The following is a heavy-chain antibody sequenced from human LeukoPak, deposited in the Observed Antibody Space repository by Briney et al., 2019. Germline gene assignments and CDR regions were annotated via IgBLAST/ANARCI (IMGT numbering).Heavy chain of an antibody. CDR2: ISSGRTI. CDR1: GFTFSSYA. V-gene: IGHV3-48*03. D-gene: IGHD6-19*01. CDR3: ARGAGRFDY. J-gene: IGHJ4*02. Sequence: GGSLRLSCAASGFTFSSYAMSWVRQAPGKGLEWVSYISSGRTIYYADSVKGRFTISRDNAKNSLYLQMNSLRAEDTAVYYCARGAGRFDYWGQGTLVTVSS.